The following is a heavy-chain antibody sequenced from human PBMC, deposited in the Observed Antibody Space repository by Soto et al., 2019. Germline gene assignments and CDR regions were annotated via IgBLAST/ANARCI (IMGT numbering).Heavy chain of an antibody. Sequence: ASVKVSCKASGYTFTSYYMHGVRQAPGRGLEWMGIINPSGGSTSYAQKFQGRVTMTRDTSTSTVYMELSSLRSEDTAVYYCASDYDSTRSDCYYRMEVRAQATTV. CDR2: INPSGGST. CDR3: ASDYDSTRSDCYYRMEV. D-gene: IGHD3-22*01. CDR1: GYTFTSYY. V-gene: IGHV1-46*01. J-gene: IGHJ6*02.